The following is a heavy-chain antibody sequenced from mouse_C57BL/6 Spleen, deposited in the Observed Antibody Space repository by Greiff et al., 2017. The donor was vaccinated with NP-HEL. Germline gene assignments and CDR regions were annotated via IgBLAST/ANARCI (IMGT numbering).Heavy chain of an antibody. J-gene: IGHJ2*01. D-gene: IGHD2-1*01. CDR2: IFPGSGST. CDR3: ARRPLYGNFFDY. Sequence: VQLQESGPELVKPGASVKISCKASGYTFTDYYLNWVKQRPGQGLEWIGWIFPGSGSTYYNEKFKGKATLTVDKSSSTAYMLLSSLTSEDSAVYFCARRPLYGNFFDYWGQGTTLTVSS. V-gene: IGHV1-75*01. CDR1: GYTFTDYY.